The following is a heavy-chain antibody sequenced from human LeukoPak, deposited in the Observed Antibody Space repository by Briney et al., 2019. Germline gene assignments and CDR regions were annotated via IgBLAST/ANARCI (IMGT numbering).Heavy chain of an antibody. CDR3: ARTQPQLRYFDWLLDWFDP. V-gene: IGHV4-38-2*02. CDR1: GYSISSGYV. J-gene: IGHJ5*02. Sequence: SETLSLTCTVSGYSISSGYVWGWIRQPPGKGLEWIGSIYYSGSTYYNPSLKSRVTISVDTSKNQFSLKLSSVTAADTAVYYCARTQPQLRYFDWLLDWFDPWGQGTLVTVSS. D-gene: IGHD3-9*01. CDR2: IYYSGST.